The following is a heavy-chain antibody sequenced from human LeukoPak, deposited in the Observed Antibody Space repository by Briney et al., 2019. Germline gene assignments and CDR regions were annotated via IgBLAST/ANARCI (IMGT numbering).Heavy chain of an antibody. J-gene: IGHJ6*03. CDR2: ITWDGGST. CDR3: AKDGGLLWFGELPRTFYYMDV. D-gene: IGHD3-10*01. CDR1: GFTFDDYT. Sequence: GGSLRLSCAASGFTFDDYTMHWVRQAPGKGLEWVSLITWDGGSTYYADSVKGRFTISRDNSKNSLYLQMNSLRAEDTAVYYCAKDGGLLWFGELPRTFYYMDVWGKGTTVTVSS. V-gene: IGHV3-43*01.